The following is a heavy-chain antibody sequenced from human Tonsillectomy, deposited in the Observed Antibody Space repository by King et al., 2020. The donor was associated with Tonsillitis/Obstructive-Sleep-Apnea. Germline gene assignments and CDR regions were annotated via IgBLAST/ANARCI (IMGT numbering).Heavy chain of an antibody. V-gene: IGHV4-34*01. D-gene: IGHD2-15*01. Sequence: VQLQQWGAGLLKPSETLSLTCAVHGGSFSGYYWSWIRQPPGKGLEWIGEINHSGSTNYNPSLKSRVTISGDTSKNQFSLKLSSVTAAATAVDYCARGRIVVVVAATPDLYFQHWGQGTLVTVSS. CDR2: INHSGST. CDR1: GGSFSGYY. J-gene: IGHJ1*01. CDR3: ARGRIVVVVAATPDLYFQH.